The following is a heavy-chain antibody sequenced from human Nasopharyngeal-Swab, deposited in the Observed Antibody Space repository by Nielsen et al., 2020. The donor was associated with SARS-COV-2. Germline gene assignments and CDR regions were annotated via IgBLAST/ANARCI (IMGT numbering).Heavy chain of an antibody. V-gene: IGHV1-69*13. CDR1: GGTFSSYA. J-gene: IGHJ6*02. D-gene: IGHD5-24*01. CDR2: IIPIFGTA. CDR3: ARGQGVGGFKTRNYYGMDV. Sequence: SVQVSCQASGGTFSSYAISWVRQAPGQGLEWMGGIIPIFGTANYAQKFQGRVTINADESTSTAYMELSSLRSEDTAVYYCARGQGVGGFKTRNYYGMDVWGQGTTVTVSS.